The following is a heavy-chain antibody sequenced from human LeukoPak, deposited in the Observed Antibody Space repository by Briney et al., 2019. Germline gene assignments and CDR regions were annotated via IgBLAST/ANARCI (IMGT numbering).Heavy chain of an antibody. CDR2: ISGSGGST. D-gene: IGHD5-18*01. Sequence: GGSLRLSCAASGFTFSSYAMSWVRQAPGKGLEWVSAISGSGGSTYYADSVKGRFTISRDNSKNTLYLQMNSLRAEDTAVYYCAKPRGYSYGHPVDYWGQGTLVTVSS. J-gene: IGHJ4*02. V-gene: IGHV3-23*01. CDR1: GFTFSSYA. CDR3: AKPRGYSYGHPVDY.